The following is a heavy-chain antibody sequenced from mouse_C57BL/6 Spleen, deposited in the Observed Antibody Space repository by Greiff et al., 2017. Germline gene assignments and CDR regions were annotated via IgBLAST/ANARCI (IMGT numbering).Heavy chain of an antibody. D-gene: IGHD4-1*01. CDR2: INPNNGGT. CDR1: GYTFTDYY. J-gene: IGHJ2*01. V-gene: IGHV1-26*01. Sequence: EVQLQQSGPELVKPGASVKISCKASGYTFTDYYMNWVKQSHGKSLEWIGDINPNNGGTSYNQKFKGKATLTVDKSSSTAYMELRSLTSEDSAVYYCARLGNYWGQDTTLTVSS. CDR3: ARLGNY.